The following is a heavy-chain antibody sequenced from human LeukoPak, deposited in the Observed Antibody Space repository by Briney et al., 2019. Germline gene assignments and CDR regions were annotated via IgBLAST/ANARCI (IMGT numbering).Heavy chain of an antibody. D-gene: IGHD1-7*01. J-gene: IGHJ6*03. CDR3: ARVRYNWNYSSLGGYMDV. CDR2: IIPIFGTA. Sequence: GSSVKVSCKASGGIFSSYAISWVRQAPGQGLEWMGGIIPIFGTANYAQKFQGRVTITADESTSTAYMELSSLRSEDTAVYYRARVRYNWNYSSLGGYMDVWGKGTTVTVSS. CDR1: GGIFSSYA. V-gene: IGHV1-69*01.